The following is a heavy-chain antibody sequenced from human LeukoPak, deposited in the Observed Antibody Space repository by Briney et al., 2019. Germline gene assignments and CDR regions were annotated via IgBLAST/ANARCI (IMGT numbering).Heavy chain of an antibody. CDR3: AKDDGASSWYRAAY. V-gene: IGHV3-30*18. CDR2: ISYDGSNK. Sequence: GGSLRLSCAVSGLTFSSYGMHWVRQAPGKGLEWVAVISYDGSNKYYADSVKGRFTISRDNSKNTLYLQMNSLRGEDTAVYHCAKDDGASSWYRAAYWGQGILVTVSS. CDR1: GLTFSSYG. D-gene: IGHD6-13*01. J-gene: IGHJ4*02.